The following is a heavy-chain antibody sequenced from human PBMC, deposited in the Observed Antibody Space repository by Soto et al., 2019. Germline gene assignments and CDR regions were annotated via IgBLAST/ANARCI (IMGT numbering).Heavy chain of an antibody. CDR3: ARLHCSSTSCPDAFDI. D-gene: IGHD2-2*01. CDR1: GFSLSTSGVG. CDR2: IYWDDDK. Sequence: SGPTLVNPTQTLTLTCTFSGFSLSTSGVGVGWIRQPPGKALEWLALIYWDDDKRYSPSLKSRLTITKDTSKNQVVLTMTNMELVDTATYYCARLHCSSTSCPDAFDIWGQGTMVPVSS. J-gene: IGHJ3*02. V-gene: IGHV2-5*02.